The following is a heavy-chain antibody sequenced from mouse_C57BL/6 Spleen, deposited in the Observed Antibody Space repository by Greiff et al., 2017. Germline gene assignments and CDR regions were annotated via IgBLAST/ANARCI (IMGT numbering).Heavy chain of an antibody. V-gene: IGHV6-3*01. J-gene: IGHJ3*01. Sequence: EVKLVESGGGLVQPGGSMKLSCVASGFTFSNYWMNWVRQSPEKGLEWVAQIRLKSDNYATHYAESVKGRFTISRDDSKSSVYLQMNNLRAEDTGIYYCTGGDRGGFAYWGQGTLVTVSA. CDR2: IRLKSDNYAT. CDR1: GFTFSNYW. CDR3: TGGDRGGFAY.